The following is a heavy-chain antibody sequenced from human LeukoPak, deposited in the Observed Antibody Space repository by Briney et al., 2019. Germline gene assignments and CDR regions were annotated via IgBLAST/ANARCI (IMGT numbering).Heavy chain of an antibody. V-gene: IGHV4-34*01. CDR3: ARARGWALKVATIKTRLYFDY. CDR1: AGSFSGYY. Sequence: SETLSLTCAVYAGSFSGYYWSWIRQPPGKGLEWIGEINHSGSTNYNPSLKSRVTISVDTSKNQFSLKLSSVTAADTAVYYCARARGWALKVATIKTRLYFDYWGQGTLVTVSS. CDR2: INHSGST. J-gene: IGHJ4*02. D-gene: IGHD5-12*01.